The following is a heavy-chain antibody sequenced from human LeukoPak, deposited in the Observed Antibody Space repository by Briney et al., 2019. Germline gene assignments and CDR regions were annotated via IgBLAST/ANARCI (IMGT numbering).Heavy chain of an antibody. D-gene: IGHD1-26*01. J-gene: IGHJ4*02. CDR1: GYTLTELS. CDR3: ATVGGSYYYFDY. Sequence: ASVEVSCKVSGYTLTELSMHWVRQAPGKGLEWMGGFDPEDGETIYAQKFQGRVTMTEDTSTDTAYMELSSLRSEDTAVYYCATVGGSYYYFDYWGQGTLVTVSS. CDR2: FDPEDGET. V-gene: IGHV1-24*01.